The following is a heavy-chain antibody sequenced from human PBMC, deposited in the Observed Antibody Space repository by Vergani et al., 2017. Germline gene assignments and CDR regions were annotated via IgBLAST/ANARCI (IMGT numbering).Heavy chain of an antibody. CDR1: GGTFSSYT. V-gene: IGHV1-69*02. CDR3: ARQSYYYDSSGYYSDY. Sequence: QVQLVQSGAEVKKPGSSVKVSCKASGGTFSSYTISWVRQAPAQALGWLGRIIPILGIANYAQKFQGRVTITADKSTSTAYMELSSLRSEDTAVYYCARQSYYYDSSGYYSDYWGQGTLVTVSS. J-gene: IGHJ4*02. D-gene: IGHD3-22*01. CDR2: IIPILGIA.